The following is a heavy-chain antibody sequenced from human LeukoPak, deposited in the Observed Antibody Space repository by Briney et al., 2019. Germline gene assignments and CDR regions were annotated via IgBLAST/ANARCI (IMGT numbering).Heavy chain of an antibody. D-gene: IGHD3-9*01. CDR1: GYTFTGYY. CDR3: ARDLWTRTYYDILTGYYMGAFDI. V-gene: IGHV1-2*02. Sequence: GASVKVSCKASGYTFTGYYMHWVRQAPGQGLEWMGWINPNSGGTNYAQKFQGRVTMTGDTSASTAYMELSSLRSEDTAVYYCARDLWTRTYYDILTGYYMGAFDIWGQGTMVTVSS. CDR2: INPNSGGT. J-gene: IGHJ3*02.